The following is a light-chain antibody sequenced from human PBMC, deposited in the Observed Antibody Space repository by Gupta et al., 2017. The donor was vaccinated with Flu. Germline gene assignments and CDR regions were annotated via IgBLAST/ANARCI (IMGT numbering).Light chain of an antibody. Sequence: GTLCLSPGERATRSCRASQSVRSRYLAWYQQKPGQAPRLLIYAASSRATGIPDRFSGSGSGTDFTLTISRREPEDFAVYYCQQEGSSPWTFGQGTKVEIK. CDR1: QSVRSRY. CDR3: QQEGSSPWT. V-gene: IGKV3-20*01. J-gene: IGKJ1*01. CDR2: AAS.